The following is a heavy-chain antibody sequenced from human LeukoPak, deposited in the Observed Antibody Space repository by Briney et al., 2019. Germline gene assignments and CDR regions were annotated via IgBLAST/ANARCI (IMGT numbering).Heavy chain of an antibody. CDR2: IYYSGST. CDR1: GGSISSGGYY. CDR3: ARSYPSRDIVVVPADYFDY. Sequence: SETLSLTCTVSGGSISSGGYYWSWIRQHPGKGLEWIGYIYYSGSTYYNPSLKSRVTISVDTSKNQFPLKLSSVTAADTAVYYCARSYPSRDIVVVPADYFDYWGQGTLVTVSS. V-gene: IGHV4-31*03. J-gene: IGHJ4*02. D-gene: IGHD2-2*01.